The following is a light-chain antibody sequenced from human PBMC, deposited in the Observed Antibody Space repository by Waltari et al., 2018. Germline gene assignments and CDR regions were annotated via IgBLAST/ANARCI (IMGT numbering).Light chain of an antibody. J-gene: IGLJ3*02. CDR2: RNN. Sequence: QSVLTQPPSASGTPGQRVTIPCSGRSSNIGSNFVSRYQPVPGPAPNPLINRNNQRPPGVPDRFSGSKSGTSASLAISGLRSEDEADYYCAAWDDSLSRWLLGGGTKLTVL. V-gene: IGLV1-47*01. CDR3: AAWDDSLSRWL. CDR1: SSNIGSNF.